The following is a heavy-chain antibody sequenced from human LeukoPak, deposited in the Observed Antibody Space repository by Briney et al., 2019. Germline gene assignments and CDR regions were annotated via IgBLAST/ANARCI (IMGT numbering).Heavy chain of an antibody. CDR1: GGSISSYY. V-gene: IGHV4-59*01. Sequence: PSETLSLTCTVSGGSISSYYWSWIRQPPGKGLEWIGYIYYSGSTNYNPSLKSRVTISVDTSKNQFSLKLSSVTAADTAVYYCARDRLIAAADDYHYYGMDVWGQGTTVTVSS. CDR2: IYYSGST. J-gene: IGHJ6*02. CDR3: ARDRLIAAADDYHYYGMDV. D-gene: IGHD6-13*01.